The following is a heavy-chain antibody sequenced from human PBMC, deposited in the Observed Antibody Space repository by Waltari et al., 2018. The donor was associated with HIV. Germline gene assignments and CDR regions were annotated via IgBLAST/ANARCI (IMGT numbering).Heavy chain of an antibody. Sequence: QVQLVQSGAEVKKPGSSVKVSCKASGGTFSSYAISWVRQAPGQGLEWMGGIIPIFGTANYAQKVQGRVTITADKSTSTAYMELSSLRSEDTAVYYCARSRYSNSSRSYYYYGMDVWGQGTSVTVSS. J-gene: IGHJ6*02. CDR1: GGTFSSYA. CDR3: ARSRYSNSSRSYYYYGMDV. CDR2: IIPIFGTA. D-gene: IGHD6-6*01. V-gene: IGHV1-69*06.